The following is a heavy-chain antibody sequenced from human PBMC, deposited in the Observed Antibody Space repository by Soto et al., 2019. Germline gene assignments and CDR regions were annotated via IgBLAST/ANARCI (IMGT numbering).Heavy chain of an antibody. D-gene: IGHD1-1*01. V-gene: IGHV3-23*01. CDR1: GFTFSSYA. J-gene: IGHJ5*02. Sequence: EVQLLESGGGLVQPGGSLRLSCAASGFTFSSYAMSRVRQAPGKGLEWVSAISAGGGNTYYRDSVKGRFTISRDNSKNTLYLQMNSLRAEDTAVYFCAQTTPSIHWFDPWGQGTLVTVSS. CDR3: AQTTPSIHWFDP. CDR2: ISAGGGNT.